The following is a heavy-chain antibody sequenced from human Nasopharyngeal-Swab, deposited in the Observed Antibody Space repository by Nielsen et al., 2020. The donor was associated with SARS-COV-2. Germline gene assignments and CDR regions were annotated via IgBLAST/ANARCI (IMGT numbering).Heavy chain of an antibody. D-gene: IGHD3-22*01. Sequence: GEAPKISCKGSGYSFTSYWIGWVRQMPGKGLEWMGIIYPGDSDTRYSPSFQGQVTISADKSISTAYLQWSSLKASDTAMYYCARRLKDYNYYDSSGPDWYFDLWGRGTLVTVSS. CDR1: GYSFTSYW. CDR3: ARRLKDYNYYDSSGPDWYFDL. V-gene: IGHV5-51*01. J-gene: IGHJ2*01. CDR2: IYPGDSDT.